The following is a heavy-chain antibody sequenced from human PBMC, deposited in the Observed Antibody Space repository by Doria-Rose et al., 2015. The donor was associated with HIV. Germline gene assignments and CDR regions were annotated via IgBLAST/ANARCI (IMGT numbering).Heavy chain of an antibody. D-gene: IGHD3-22*01. CDR1: GFTFSRYS. CDR2: ISSSSEYI. CDR3: ARDHYDSGGYYRD. V-gene: IGHV3-21*03. Sequence: GGLVKPGGSLRLSCAASGFTFSRYSMNWVRQAPGKGLEWVSSISSSSEYIYYVDSVQGRFTISRDNAKNSVYLQMNSLRTEDTAVYYCARDHYDSGGYYRDWGQGTRGTVSS. J-gene: IGHJ4*02.